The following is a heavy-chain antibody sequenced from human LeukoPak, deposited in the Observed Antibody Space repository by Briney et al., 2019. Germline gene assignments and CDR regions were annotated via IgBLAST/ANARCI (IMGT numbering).Heavy chain of an antibody. V-gene: IGHV3-23*01. CDR1: GFTFSSYA. D-gene: IGHD1-26*01. Sequence: PGGSLRLSCAASGFTFSSYAMNWVRQAPGKGLEWVSGISGSGGSTYHGDSVKGRFTISRDNSKNTLYLQMNSLRAEDTAVYYCAKAPDIIVLSCFDYWGQGTLVTVSS. CDR2: ISGSGGST. CDR3: AKAPDIIVLSCFDY. J-gene: IGHJ4*02.